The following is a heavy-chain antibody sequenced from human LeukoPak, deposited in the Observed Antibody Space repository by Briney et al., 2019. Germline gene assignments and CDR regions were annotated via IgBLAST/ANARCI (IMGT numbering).Heavy chain of an antibody. D-gene: IGHD1-26*01. V-gene: IGHV3-21*01. CDR2: ISSSSSYI. CDR1: GFTFSSYS. Sequence: GSLRLSCAASGFTFSSYSMNWVRQAPGKGLEWVSSISSSSSYIYYADSVKGRFTISRDNAKNSLYLQMNSLRAEDTAVYYCARGSRGVGAGYFDYWGQGTLVTVSS. J-gene: IGHJ4*02. CDR3: ARGSRGVGAGYFDY.